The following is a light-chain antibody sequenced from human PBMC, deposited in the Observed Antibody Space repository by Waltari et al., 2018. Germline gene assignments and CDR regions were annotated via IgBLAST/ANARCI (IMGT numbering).Light chain of an antibody. Sequence: QSALTQPASVSGSPGQSITISCTGTSSDVEVYNLISWYQQHPGKAPKLMIYEVNKWPSRISNRFSGSKSGNTASLTIAGLQAEDESDYYCCSYAGYGAWVFGGGTRLTVL. CDR1: SSDVEVYNL. CDR3: CSYAGYGAWV. V-gene: IGLV2-23*02. J-gene: IGLJ3*02. CDR2: EVN.